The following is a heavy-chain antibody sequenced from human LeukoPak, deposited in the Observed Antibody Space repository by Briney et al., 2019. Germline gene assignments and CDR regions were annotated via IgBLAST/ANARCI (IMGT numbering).Heavy chain of an antibody. CDR2: IRQDGSEK. CDR1: GFTFTPYC. V-gene: IGHV3-7*05. J-gene: IGHJ3*01. Sequence: GGSLRLPCAASGFTFTPYCIRWVPQAPGKGLEGVANIRQDGSEKKYVDSVKGRFTISRDNAKNSLFLQMNSLRAEDAALYYCARDIWGTPNGIDGFDVWGQGTMVTVSS. D-gene: IGHD7-27*01. CDR3: ARDIWGTPNGIDGFDV.